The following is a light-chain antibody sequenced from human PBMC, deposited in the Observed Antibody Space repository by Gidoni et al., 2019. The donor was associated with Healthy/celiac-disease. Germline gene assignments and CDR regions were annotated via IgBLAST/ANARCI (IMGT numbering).Light chain of an antibody. Sequence: EIVLTQSPATLSLSLGERATLSCRASQSVSSYLAWYQQKPGQAPRLLIYDASTRATGIPARFSGRGSGTDFTLTISSLEPEDFAVYYCQQRSNWPPLFTFGPGTKVDIK. J-gene: IGKJ3*01. CDR1: QSVSSY. CDR2: DAS. V-gene: IGKV3-11*01. CDR3: QQRSNWPPLFT.